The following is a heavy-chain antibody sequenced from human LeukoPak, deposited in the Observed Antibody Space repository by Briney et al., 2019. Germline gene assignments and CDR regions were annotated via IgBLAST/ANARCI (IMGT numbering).Heavy chain of an antibody. Sequence: GVSLRLSCAASGFTFSNYAMHWVRQAPGKGLEWVAVISYDGSNKYYADSVKGRFTISRGNSKNTLYLQMNSLRAEDTAVYYCARDYTAMVMSAPGYWGQGTLVTVSS. CDR2: ISYDGSNK. V-gene: IGHV3-30-3*01. CDR1: GFTFSNYA. J-gene: IGHJ4*02. D-gene: IGHD5-18*01. CDR3: ARDYTAMVMSAPGY.